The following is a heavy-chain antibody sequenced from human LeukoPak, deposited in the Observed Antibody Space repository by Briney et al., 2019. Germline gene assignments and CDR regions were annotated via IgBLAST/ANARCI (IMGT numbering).Heavy chain of an antibody. CDR2: ISGSGGST. J-gene: IGHJ4*02. V-gene: IGHV3-23*01. D-gene: IGHD3-22*01. CDR3: AKDMRYDSSGYFDY. CDR1: GFTFSSYA. Sequence: SGGSLRLSCAASGFTFSSYAMSWVRQAPGKGLEWVSAISGSGGSTYYADSVKGRFTISRDNSKNTLYLQMNSLRAEDTAVYYCAKDMRYDSSGYFDYWGQGTLVTVSS.